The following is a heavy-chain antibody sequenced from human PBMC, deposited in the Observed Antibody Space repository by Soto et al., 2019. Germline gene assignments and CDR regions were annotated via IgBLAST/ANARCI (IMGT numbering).Heavy chain of an antibody. CDR3: ARDPFPAAGHDY. Sequence: ASVTVSCKASVGTFSSYAISWVRQAPGQGLEWMGGVIPIFGTANYAQKFQGRVTITADESTSTAYMELSSLRSEDTAVYYCARDPFPAAGHDYWGQGTLVTVSS. J-gene: IGHJ4*02. D-gene: IGHD6-13*01. CDR1: VGTFSSYA. CDR2: VIPIFGTA. V-gene: IGHV1-69*13.